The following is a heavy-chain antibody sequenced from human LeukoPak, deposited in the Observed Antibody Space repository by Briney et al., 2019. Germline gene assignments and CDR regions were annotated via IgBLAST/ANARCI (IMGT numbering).Heavy chain of an antibody. D-gene: IGHD6-6*01. J-gene: IGHJ4*02. CDR1: GFTFSSNW. CDR3: ARGPNSNWSGLDF. CDR2: INEDGSTT. Sequence: GGSLRLSCAASGFTFSSNWMHWVRQAPGKGLVWVSRINEDGSTTNYADSVKGRSTIFRDNAKNTLYLQMNSLRAEDTAVYYCARGPNSNWSGLDFWGQGTLLTVSS. V-gene: IGHV3-74*01.